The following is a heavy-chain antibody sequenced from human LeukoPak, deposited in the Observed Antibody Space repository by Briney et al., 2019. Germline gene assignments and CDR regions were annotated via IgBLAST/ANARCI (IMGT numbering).Heavy chain of an antibody. D-gene: IGHD3-22*01. CDR3: ARGQINYDSSGCYYGYFQH. CDR1: GGTFSSYA. Sequence: SVKVSCKASGGTFSSYAISWVRQAPGQGLEWMGGIIPIFGTANYAQKFQGRVTTTTDESTSTAYMELSSLRSEDTAVYYCARGQINYDSSGCYYGYFQHWGQGTLVTVSS. CDR2: IIPIFGTA. V-gene: IGHV1-69*05. J-gene: IGHJ1*01.